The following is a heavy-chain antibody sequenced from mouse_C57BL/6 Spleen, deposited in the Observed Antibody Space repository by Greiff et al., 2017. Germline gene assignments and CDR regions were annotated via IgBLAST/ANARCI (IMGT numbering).Heavy chain of an antibody. D-gene: IGHD2-4*01. Sequence: VQLQQSGAELVRPGASVKLSCTASGSNINDYYMHWVKQRPEQGLEGIGSIDPEDGDTEYAPKFQGKANMTAATSSNTAYLQLGSLPSEDTAVSSCTTADYKDYWSQGNALTVSS. J-gene: IGHJ2*01. CDR3: TTADYKDY. V-gene: IGHV14-1*01. CDR1: GSNINDYY. CDR2: IDPEDGDT.